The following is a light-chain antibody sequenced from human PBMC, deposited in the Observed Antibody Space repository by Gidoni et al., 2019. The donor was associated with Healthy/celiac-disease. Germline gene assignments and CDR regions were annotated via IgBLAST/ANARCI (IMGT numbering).Light chain of an antibody. Sequence: EIVLTQSPATLSLSPGERATLSCRASQSLGTFLVWYQHKPGQAPRLLIYGASTRSTGVPARFSGAGSGTDFTLTIASLEPEDFAIYYCQQRGRWPLTFXGXPRVEI. CDR3: QQRGRWPLT. CDR1: QSLGTF. V-gene: IGKV3-11*01. CDR2: GAS. J-gene: IGKJ4*01.